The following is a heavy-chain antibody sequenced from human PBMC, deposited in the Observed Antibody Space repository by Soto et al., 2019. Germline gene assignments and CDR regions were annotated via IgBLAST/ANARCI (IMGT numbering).Heavy chain of an antibody. CDR2: IYYSGST. CDR3: TRDPRGAFGRFDP. CDR1: GGSITSGGYY. V-gene: IGHV4-31*03. D-gene: IGHD3-16*01. Sequence: QVQLQESGPGLVKPSQTLSLTCTVSGGSITSGGYYWSWIRQHLGKGLEWIGYIYYSGSTYYNPSLKSRVTISVDTSKNQFSRKLTSVTAADAAVYYCTRDPRGAFGRFDPWGPGTLVTVSS. J-gene: IGHJ5*02.